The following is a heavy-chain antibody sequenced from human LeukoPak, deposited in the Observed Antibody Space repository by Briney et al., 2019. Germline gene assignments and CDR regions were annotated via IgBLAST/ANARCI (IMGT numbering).Heavy chain of an antibody. CDR3: ARDFSSSFLFDY. Sequence: SETLSLTCTVSGGSISSGSYYWSWIRQPAGKGLEWIGRIYTSGSTNYNPSLKSRVTISVDTSKNQFSLKLSSVTAADTAVYYCARDFSSSFLFDYWGQGTLVTVSS. D-gene: IGHD6-6*01. CDR2: IYTSGST. J-gene: IGHJ4*02. CDR1: GGSISSGSYY. V-gene: IGHV4-61*02.